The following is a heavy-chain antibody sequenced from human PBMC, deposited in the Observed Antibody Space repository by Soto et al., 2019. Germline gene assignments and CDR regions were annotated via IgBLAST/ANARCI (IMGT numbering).Heavy chain of an antibody. V-gene: IGHV4-34*01. J-gene: IGHJ4*02. D-gene: IGHD3-10*01. CDR1: GGSFSGYY. Sequence: QVQLQQWGAGLLKPSETLSLTCAVYGGSFSGYYWSWIRQPPGKGLEWIGEINHSGSTNYNPSLKSRVTISVDTSKNQFSLKLSSVTAADTAVYYCARGRLNMRGLWPYGYGSGSYYNGDRFDYWGQGTLVTVSS. CDR2: INHSGST. CDR3: ARGRLNMRGLWPYGYGSGSYYNGDRFDY.